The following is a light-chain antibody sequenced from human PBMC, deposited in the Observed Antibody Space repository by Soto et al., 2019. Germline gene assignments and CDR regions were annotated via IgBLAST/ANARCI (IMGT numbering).Light chain of an antibody. CDR3: QQLFDSPIT. Sequence: QLGQTPSSRAASIGDRVTITCLASQVISTSLAWYQVKPGKAPKLLIYAASTLESGVPSRFSATVSGTEFSLTITSLQPEDFATYYCQQLFDSPITFGQGTRLE. CDR1: QVISTS. CDR2: AAS. V-gene: IGKV1-9*01. J-gene: IGKJ5*01.